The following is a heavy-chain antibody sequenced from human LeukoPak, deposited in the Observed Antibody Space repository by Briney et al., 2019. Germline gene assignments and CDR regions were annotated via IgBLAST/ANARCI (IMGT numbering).Heavy chain of an antibody. CDR3: ARVRRGGGELIH. D-gene: IGHD3-16*01. V-gene: IGHV4-31*03. Sequence: SETLSLTCTVSGGSVSSGGYYWSWIRQHPGKGLEWIGYIYYSGSTYYNPSLKSRVTISVDTSKNQFSLKLSSVTAADTAVYYCARVRRGGGELIHWGQGTLVTVSS. CDR1: GGSVSSGGYY. J-gene: IGHJ4*02. CDR2: IYYSGST.